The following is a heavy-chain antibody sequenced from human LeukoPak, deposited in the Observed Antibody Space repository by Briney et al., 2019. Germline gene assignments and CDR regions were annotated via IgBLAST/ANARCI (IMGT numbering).Heavy chain of an antibody. V-gene: IGHV1-18*01. J-gene: IGHJ4*02. Sequence: ASVKVSCKASGYTFTSYGISWVRQAPGQGLEWMGLISAYNGNTNYAQKLQGRVTMTTDTSTSTAYMELRSLRSDDTAVYYCARVQYYYDSSGYYYVSCYFDYWGQGTLVTVSS. CDR3: ARVQYYYDSSGYYYVSCYFDY. D-gene: IGHD3-22*01. CDR2: ISAYNGNT. CDR1: GYTFTSYG.